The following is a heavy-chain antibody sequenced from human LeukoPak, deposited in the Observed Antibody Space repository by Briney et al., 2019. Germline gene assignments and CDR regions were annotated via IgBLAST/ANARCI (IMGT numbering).Heavy chain of an antibody. D-gene: IGHD3-9*01. V-gene: IGHV3-23*01. J-gene: IGHJ4*02. Sequence: GASLRLSCAASGFIFRNYAMSWVRQAPGKGLEWVSAITGSGDTTYYADSVKGRFTISRDNSKNTLYVEMNTLRAEDTAVYYCAKWGDYDILTGYYVSDFWGQGNLATVSA. CDR1: GFIFRNYA. CDR2: ITGSGDTT. CDR3: AKWGDYDILTGYYVSDF.